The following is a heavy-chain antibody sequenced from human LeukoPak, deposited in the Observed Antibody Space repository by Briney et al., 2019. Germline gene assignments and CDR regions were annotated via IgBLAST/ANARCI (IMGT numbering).Heavy chain of an antibody. CDR1: GGTFSSYA. Sequence: GASVKVSCEASGGTFSSYAISWVRQAPGQGLEWMGGIIPIFGTANYAQKFRGRVTITADESTSTAYMELSSLRSEDTAVYYCARGRRPYYYDSSGYSNFDYWGQGTLVTVSS. J-gene: IGHJ4*02. CDR2: IIPIFGTA. D-gene: IGHD3-22*01. CDR3: ARGRRPYYYDSSGYSNFDY. V-gene: IGHV1-69*13.